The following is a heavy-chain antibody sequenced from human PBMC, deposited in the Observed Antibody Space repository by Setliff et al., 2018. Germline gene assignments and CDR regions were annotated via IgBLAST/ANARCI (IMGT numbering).Heavy chain of an antibody. D-gene: IGHD2-2*01. V-gene: IGHV4-59*12. CDR2: VHYSGST. Sequence: SETLSLTCNVSGGSISTFYWTWIRQPPGKGLEWIGYVHYSGSTNYSPSLRGRVTMSVDTSKNQFSLKLNSVTAADMAVYYCARGYCSSSGCFFAGWFDPWGQGTLVTVSS. CDR3: ARGYCSSSGCFFAGWFDP. CDR1: GGSISTFY. J-gene: IGHJ5*02.